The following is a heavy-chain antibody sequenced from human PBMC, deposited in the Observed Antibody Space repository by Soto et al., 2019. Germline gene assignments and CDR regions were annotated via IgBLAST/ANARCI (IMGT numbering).Heavy chain of an antibody. CDR3: ARGRYYDSSATRNDY. V-gene: IGHV3-33*01. CDR1: GFTFSSYD. CDR2: IWYDGSNR. D-gene: IGHD3-22*01. J-gene: IGHJ4*02. Sequence: QVQLVESGGGVVQPGRSLRLSCAASGFTFSSYDMHWVRQAPGKGLEWVAVIWYDGSNRYYADPVKGRFTISRDNSKNTLYLQMNSLRAEDTAVYYCARGRYYDSSATRNDYWGQGTLVTVSS.